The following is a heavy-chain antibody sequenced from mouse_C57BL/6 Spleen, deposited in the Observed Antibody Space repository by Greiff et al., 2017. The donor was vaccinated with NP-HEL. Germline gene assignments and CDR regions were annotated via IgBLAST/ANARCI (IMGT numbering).Heavy chain of an antibody. CDR1: GFTFSDYG. Sequence: EVQRVESGGGLVKPGGSLKLSCAASGFTFSDYGMHWVRQAPEKGLEWVAYISSGSSTIYYADKVKGRFTISKDKAKNTLFVQMTRLRSEDTAMYYAGRSNWPWYFDFWGTGTTLTVSS. D-gene: IGHD4-1*01. J-gene: IGHJ1*03. CDR3: GRSNWPWYFDF. CDR2: ISSGSSTI. V-gene: IGHV5-17*01.